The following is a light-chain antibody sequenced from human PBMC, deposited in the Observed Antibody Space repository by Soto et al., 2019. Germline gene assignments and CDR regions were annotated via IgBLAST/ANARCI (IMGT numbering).Light chain of an antibody. CDR3: QQYGSSLPRT. Sequence: EIVLTQSPGTLSLSPGERATLYCRASQSVSSSYLAWYQQKPGQAPRLLIYGASSRATGIPDRISGSGSGTDFTLTISRLEPEDFAVYYCQQYGSSLPRTFGGGTKVEIK. CDR1: QSVSSSY. J-gene: IGKJ4*01. V-gene: IGKV3-20*01. CDR2: GAS.